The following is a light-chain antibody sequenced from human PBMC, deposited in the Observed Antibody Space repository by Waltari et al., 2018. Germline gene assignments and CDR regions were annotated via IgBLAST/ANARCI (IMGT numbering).Light chain of an antibody. J-gene: IGLJ7*01. Sequence: QSVLTQPPSVSAAPGQRVTISCPGGSSNIGHNYVSWYRQFPGPAPKLLIYEDSERPSGIPGRFSGSKSGTSATLDIPGLQAGDEADYYCGTWDSSLSGAVFGGGTHLTVL. CDR2: EDS. CDR3: GTWDSSLSGAV. CDR1: SSNIGHNY. V-gene: IGLV1-51*02.